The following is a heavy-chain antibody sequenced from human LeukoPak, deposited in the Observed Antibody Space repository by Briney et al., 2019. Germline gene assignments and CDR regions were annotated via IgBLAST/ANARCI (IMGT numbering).Heavy chain of an antibody. V-gene: IGHV3-30-3*01. CDR3: ARDLSYGDYEYYYGMDV. Sequence: PGGSLRLSCAASGFTFSSYAMHWVRQAPGKGLEWVAVISYDGSNKYYADSVKGRFTISRDNSKNTLYLQMNSLRAEDTAVYYCARDLSYGDYEYYYGMDVWGQGTTVTVSS. CDR1: GFTFSSYA. D-gene: IGHD4-17*01. CDR2: ISYDGSNK. J-gene: IGHJ6*02.